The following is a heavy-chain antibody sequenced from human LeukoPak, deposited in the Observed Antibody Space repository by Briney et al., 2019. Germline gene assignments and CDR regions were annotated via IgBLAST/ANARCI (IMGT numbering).Heavy chain of an antibody. V-gene: IGHV3-30*18. CDR3: AKDSYSSGWYSYYYYYGMDV. CDR1: GFTFSSYG. J-gene: IGHJ6*02. Sequence: GGSLRLSCAASGFTFSSYGMHWVRQAPGKGLEWVAVISYDGSNKYYADSVKGRFTISRDNSKNTLYLQMNSLRAEDTAVYYCAKDSYSSGWYSYYYYYGMDVWGQGTTVTVSS. D-gene: IGHD6-19*01. CDR2: ISYDGSNK.